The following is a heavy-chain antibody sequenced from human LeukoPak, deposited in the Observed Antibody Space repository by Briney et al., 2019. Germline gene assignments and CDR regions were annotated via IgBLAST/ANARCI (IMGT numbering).Heavy chain of an antibody. J-gene: IGHJ4*02. D-gene: IGHD3-22*01. CDR3: ARDLGLLTLRGYYDSSGSY. Sequence: GASVKVSCKASGYTFTSYDINWVRQATGQGLEWMGWINPNSGGTNYAQKFQGRVTMTRDTSISTAYMELSRLRSDDTAVYYCARDLGLLTLRGYYDSSGSYWGQGTLVTVSS. CDR2: INPNSGGT. CDR1: GYTFTSYD. V-gene: IGHV1-2*02.